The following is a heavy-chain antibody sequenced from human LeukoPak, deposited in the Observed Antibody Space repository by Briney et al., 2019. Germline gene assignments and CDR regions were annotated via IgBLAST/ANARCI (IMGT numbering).Heavy chain of an antibody. J-gene: IGHJ5*02. V-gene: IGHV1-2*02. CDR3: AADIVVVPAAIGPYNWFNP. Sequence: ASVKVSCKAFGYTFTSNYMHWVRQAPGQGLEWMGWINPNSGGTNYAQKFQGRVTMTRDTSISTAYMELSRLRSDDTAVYYCAADIVVVPAAIGPYNWFNPWGQGTLVTVSS. CDR2: INPNSGGT. CDR1: GYTFTSNY. D-gene: IGHD2-2*01.